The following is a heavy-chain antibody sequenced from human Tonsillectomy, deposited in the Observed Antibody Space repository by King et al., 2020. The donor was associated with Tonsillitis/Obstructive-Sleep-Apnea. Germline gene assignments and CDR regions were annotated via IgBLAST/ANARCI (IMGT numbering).Heavy chain of an antibody. CDR1: GFTFSSYS. Sequence: EVQLVESGGGLVKPGGSLRLSCAASGFTFSSYSMNRVRQAPGKGLEWVSSISSSSTYIYYADSMKGRFTMSRDNAKNSLFLQMNSLRAEDTAVYYCARGSSRAWSWGQGTLVTVSS. J-gene: IGHJ5*02. V-gene: IGHV3-21*01. CDR3: ARGSSRAWS. CDR2: ISSSSTYI. D-gene: IGHD6-19*01.